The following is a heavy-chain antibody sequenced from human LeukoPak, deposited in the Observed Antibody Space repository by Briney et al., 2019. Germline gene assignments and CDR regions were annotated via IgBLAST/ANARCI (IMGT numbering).Heavy chain of an antibody. V-gene: IGHV1-69*05. CDR1: GGTFSSYA. J-gene: IGHJ4*02. CDR3: ARDRGNYDFWSGYYPLGGYFDY. Sequence: SVKVSCKASGGTFSSYAISRVRQAPGQGLEWMGGIIPIFGTANYAQKFQGRVTITTDESTSTAYMELSSLRSEDTAVYYCARDRGNYDFWSGYYPLGGYFDYWGQGTLVTVSS. CDR2: IIPIFGTA. D-gene: IGHD3-3*01.